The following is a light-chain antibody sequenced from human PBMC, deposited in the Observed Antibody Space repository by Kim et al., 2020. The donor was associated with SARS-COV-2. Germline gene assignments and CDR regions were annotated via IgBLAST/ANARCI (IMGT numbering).Light chain of an antibody. V-gene: IGKV3-15*01. CDR1: QSVSSN. Sequence: EIVMTQSPATLSVSPGERATLSCRASQSVSSNLAWYQQKPGQAPRLLIYGASTRATGIPARFSGSGSGTEFTLTISSLQSEDFAVYYCQQYNNWPPTGITFGGGTKVDIK. J-gene: IGKJ4*01. CDR3: QQYNNWPPTGIT. CDR2: GAS.